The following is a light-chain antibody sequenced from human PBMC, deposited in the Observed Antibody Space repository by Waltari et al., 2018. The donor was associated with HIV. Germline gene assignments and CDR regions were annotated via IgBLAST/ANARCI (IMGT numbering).Light chain of an antibody. J-gene: IGLJ1*01. CDR1: SSNIVSNA. Sequence: QSVLTQPPSVSEVPRQRVTISCSGSSSNIVSNALSWYQQFPGQAPKLLIYYDDLLPSGVSDRFSGSKSGTSASLTISGLQSEDEAAYFCATWDDSLNVYVFGTATKVTVL. V-gene: IGLV1-36*01. CDR2: YDD. CDR3: ATWDDSLNVYV.